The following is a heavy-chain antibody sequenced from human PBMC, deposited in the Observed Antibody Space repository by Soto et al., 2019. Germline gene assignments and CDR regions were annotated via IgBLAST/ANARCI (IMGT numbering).Heavy chain of an antibody. V-gene: IGHV4-59*08. D-gene: IGHD6-13*01. CDR1: GGSMRGYH. CDR3: ARHGPIAAAGTVFDY. CDR2: IYYSGST. J-gene: IGHJ4*02. Sequence: SETLSLTCSISGGSMRGYHWNWIRQPPGKGLEWIGYIYYSGSTNYNPSLKSRVTISVDTSKNQFSLKLSSVTAADTAVYYCARHGPIAAAGTVFDYWGQGTLVTVSS.